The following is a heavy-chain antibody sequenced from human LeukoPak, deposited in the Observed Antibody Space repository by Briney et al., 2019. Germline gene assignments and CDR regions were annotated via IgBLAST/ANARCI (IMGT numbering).Heavy chain of an antibody. V-gene: IGHV3-11*01. CDR3: ARGHYDILTGLVDY. CDR2: ISSSGSTI. D-gene: IGHD3-9*01. CDR1: GFTFSDYY. J-gene: IGHJ4*02. Sequence: PGGSLRLSCAASGFTFSDYYMSWIRQAPGKGLEGFSYISSSGSTIYYADSVKGRFTISRDNAKNSLYLQMNSLRAEDTAVYYCARGHYDILTGLVDYWGQGTLVTVSS.